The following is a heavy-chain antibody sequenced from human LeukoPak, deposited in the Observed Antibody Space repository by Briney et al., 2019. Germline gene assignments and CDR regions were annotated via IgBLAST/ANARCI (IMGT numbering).Heavy chain of an antibody. J-gene: IGHJ4*02. D-gene: IGHD2-15*01. CDR1: GFTFSDYY. CDR3: ASGCSGPACYSMFDN. CDR2: ISRDYSTV. Sequence: GGSLRLSCAASGFTFSDYYMSWIRQAPGTGLEWLSYISRDYSTVFYADSVKGRFTISRDNAQSSLHLQMNNLRADDTGIYYCASGCSGPACYSMFDNWGQGTLVTVSS. V-gene: IGHV3-11*01.